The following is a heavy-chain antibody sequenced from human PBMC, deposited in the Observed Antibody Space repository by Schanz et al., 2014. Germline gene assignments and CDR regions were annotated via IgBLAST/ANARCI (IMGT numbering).Heavy chain of an antibody. Sequence: EVQLVESGGGLVQPGGSLRLSCEASGFTFSNYNMNWVRQAPGKGLEWVSAISGSVSSTYYADSVKGRFIISRDSSKNTLFLQMNSLRAEDTAVYFCARDGGRDGYNLAFDVWGQGTLVTVSS. J-gene: IGHJ3*01. D-gene: IGHD5-12*01. CDR2: ISGSVSST. V-gene: IGHV3-23*04. CDR3: ARDGGRDGYNLAFDV. CDR1: GFTFSNYN.